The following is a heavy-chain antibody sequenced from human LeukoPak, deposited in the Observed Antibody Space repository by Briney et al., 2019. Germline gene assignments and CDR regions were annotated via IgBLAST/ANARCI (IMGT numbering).Heavy chain of an antibody. D-gene: IGHD6-13*01. J-gene: IGHJ4*02. CDR1: GFTFSTHG. CDR3: ARDLSPDTAAGRYYFDF. V-gene: IGHV3-33*01. Sequence: PGGSLRLSCAASGFTFSTHGMHWVRQAPGKGLEWVAVIWYDGGNKYYADSVKGRFTISRDNSKNTLYLQMNSLRAEDTAVYYCARDLSPDTAAGRYYFDFRGQGALVTVSS. CDR2: IWYDGGNK.